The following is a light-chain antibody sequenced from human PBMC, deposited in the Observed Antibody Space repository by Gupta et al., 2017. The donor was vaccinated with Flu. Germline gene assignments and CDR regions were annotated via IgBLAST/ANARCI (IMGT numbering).Light chain of an antibody. V-gene: IGKV2-30*01. CDR1: QGLVYSDGNTY. CDR2: QVS. CDR3: MQGSHWPWA. Sequence: ISCRSSQGLVYSDGNTYLHWFQQRPGQSPRRLIYQVSYRDSGVPDRFSGSGSGTDFTLKISRVETEDVGIYFCMQGSHWPWAFGQGTTVEIK. J-gene: IGKJ1*01.